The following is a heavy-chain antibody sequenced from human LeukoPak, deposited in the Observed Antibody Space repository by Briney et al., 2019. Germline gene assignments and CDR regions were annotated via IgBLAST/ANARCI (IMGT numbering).Heavy chain of an antibody. V-gene: IGHV3-48*03. J-gene: IGHJ4*02. CDR2: ISSSGSTI. CDR1: GFTFSSYE. Sequence: PGGSLRLSCAASGFTFSSYEMNWVRQAREKGREWVSYISSSGSTIYYADSVKGRFTISRDNAKNSLYLQMNTLRAEDTAVYYCASIAVAGTAYFDYWGQGTLVTVSS. D-gene: IGHD6-19*01. CDR3: ASIAVAGTAYFDY.